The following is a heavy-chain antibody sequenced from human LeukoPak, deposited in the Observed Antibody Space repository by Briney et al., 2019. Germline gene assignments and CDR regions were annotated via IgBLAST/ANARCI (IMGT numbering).Heavy chain of an antibody. CDR3: ARGGWYYDY. Sequence: SETLSLTCTVSGDSISSSDFYWGWIRRPPGTGLEWIALINYSGRTFYNPSLESRVTISVDTSKNQFSLKLSSVTAADTAVYYCARGGWYYDYWGQGTLVTVSS. CDR2: INYSGRT. CDR1: GDSISSSDFY. D-gene: IGHD6-19*01. V-gene: IGHV4-39*07. J-gene: IGHJ4*02.